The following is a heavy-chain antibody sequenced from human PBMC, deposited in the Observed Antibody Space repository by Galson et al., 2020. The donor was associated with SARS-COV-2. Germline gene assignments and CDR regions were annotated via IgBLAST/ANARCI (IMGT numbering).Heavy chain of an antibody. J-gene: IGHJ4*02. Sequence: GGSLRLSCAGSGFTFDDFALNWVRQAPGKGLEWVAGISWNGASIGYAQSVKGRFTISRDNAKNSLYLEMNSLRTEDTALYYCAKGRITVAAHFDFCGRGTLVTVSS. V-gene: IGHV3-9*01. CDR3: AKGRITVAAHFDF. CDR1: GFTFDDFA. CDR2: ISWNGASI. D-gene: IGHD6-19*01.